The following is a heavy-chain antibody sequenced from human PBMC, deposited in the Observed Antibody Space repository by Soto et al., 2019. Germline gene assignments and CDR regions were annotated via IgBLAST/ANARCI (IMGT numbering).Heavy chain of an antibody. CDR2: IYYSGTH. Sequence: PSETLSLTCTVSGGSISSYYWSWVRQPPGKGLEWIGYIYYSGTHNYNPSLKSRLTISVDTSKNQLSLKLNSVTAADTAVYYCARVQMATLYFDYWGQGTLVTAPQ. J-gene: IGHJ4*02. V-gene: IGHV4-59*01. CDR1: GGSISSYY. D-gene: IGHD5-12*01. CDR3: ARVQMATLYFDY.